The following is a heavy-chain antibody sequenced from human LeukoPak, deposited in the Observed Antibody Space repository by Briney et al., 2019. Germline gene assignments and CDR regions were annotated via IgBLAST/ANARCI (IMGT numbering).Heavy chain of an antibody. D-gene: IGHD4-11*01. CDR1: GYTFTSYY. J-gene: IGHJ6*02. Sequence: ASVKVSCKASGYTFTSYYMHWVRQAPGQGLEWMGIINPSGGSTSYAQKFQGRVTMTRDTSTSTVYMELSSLRSEDTAVYYCARSLTTVTTHYYYGMDVWGQGTTVTVSS. V-gene: IGHV1-46*01. CDR2: INPSGGST. CDR3: ARSLTTVTTHYYYGMDV.